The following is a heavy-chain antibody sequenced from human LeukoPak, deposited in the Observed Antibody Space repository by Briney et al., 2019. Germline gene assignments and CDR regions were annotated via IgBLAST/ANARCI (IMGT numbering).Heavy chain of an antibody. J-gene: IGHJ4*02. CDR1: GFTFSSYA. Sequence: QTGGSLRLSCAASGFTFSSYAISWVRQAPGKGLEWVSAISGSGGSTYYADSVKGRFTISRDNSKNTLYLQMNSLRAEDTAVYYCAKDRHYGDYDREFDYWGQGTLVTVSS. D-gene: IGHD4-17*01. CDR3: AKDRHYGDYDREFDY. V-gene: IGHV3-23*01. CDR2: ISGSGGST.